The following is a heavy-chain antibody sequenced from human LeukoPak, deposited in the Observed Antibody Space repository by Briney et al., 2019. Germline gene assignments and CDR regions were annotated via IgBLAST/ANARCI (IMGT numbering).Heavy chain of an antibody. CDR3: ARDGYTYGSFDY. CDR1: GGSISSSIYF. V-gene: IGHV4-39*01. J-gene: IGHJ4*02. Sequence: NTSETLSLTCSVSGGSISSSIYFWGWIRQPPGKGLEWIGSIYYSGSTYSNPSLKSRVTISVDTSKSQFSLKLSSVTAADTAVYYCARDGYTYGSFDYWGQGTLVTVSS. D-gene: IGHD5-18*01. CDR2: IYYSGST.